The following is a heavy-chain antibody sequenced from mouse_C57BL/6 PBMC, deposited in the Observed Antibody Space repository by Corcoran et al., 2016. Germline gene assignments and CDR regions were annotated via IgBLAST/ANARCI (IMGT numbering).Heavy chain of an antibody. Sequence: QIELVQSGPELKKPGATVKISCKASGYTFTTYGMSWVKQDPGKGLKWMGWINTYSGVPTYDDDFKGRFAFSLETSASTAYLQINNLKNEDTATYFCARYYYGSSYDYYAMDYWGQGTSVTVSS. V-gene: IGHV9-3*01. CDR1: GYTFTTYG. CDR3: ARYYYGSSYDYYAMDY. D-gene: IGHD1-1*01. CDR2: INTYSGVP. J-gene: IGHJ4*01.